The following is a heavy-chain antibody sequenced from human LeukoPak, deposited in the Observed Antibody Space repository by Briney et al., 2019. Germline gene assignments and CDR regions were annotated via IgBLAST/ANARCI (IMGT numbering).Heavy chain of an antibody. CDR1: GGTFSNYG. V-gene: IGHV3-23*01. J-gene: IGHJ5*02. D-gene: IGHD1-26*01. CDR3: AKDGVSFNKKWDWFDP. CDR2: IGGSDVET. Sequence: HTGGSLRLSCAGSGGTFSNYGMSWVPQAPGMGLEWVSSIGGSDVETYYSDSVKGRFTISRDNSKSTVSLQLNSLRAEDTAVYYCAKDGVSFNKKWDWFDPWGQGTLVTVSS.